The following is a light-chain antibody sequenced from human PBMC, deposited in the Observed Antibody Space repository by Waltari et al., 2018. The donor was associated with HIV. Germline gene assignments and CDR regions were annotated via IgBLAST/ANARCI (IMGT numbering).Light chain of an antibody. CDR3: QQSSSSPPT. CDR1: QSIGNY. CDR2: AAS. J-gene: IGKJ2*01. Sequence: DIQMTQSPSSLSASVGDRVTIICRASQSIGNYLNWDHQKSGTAPELLIYAASSLQSGVPSRCSVSGSGTDFTLTITSLQPEDFATYYCQQSSSSPPTFSQGTKVEI. V-gene: IGKV1-39*01.